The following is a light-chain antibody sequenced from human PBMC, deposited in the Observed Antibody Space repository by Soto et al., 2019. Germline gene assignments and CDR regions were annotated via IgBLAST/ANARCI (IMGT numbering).Light chain of an antibody. CDR3: QKYGSSPRT. CDR1: QSISSNY. J-gene: IGKJ1*01. CDR2: GAS. Sequence: EIVLTQSPGTLSMSPGERATLSCRASQSISSNYLAWYQQKPGQAPSLLIYGASSRATGIPDRFSGSGSGTDFTLTISRLEAEDFAVYYCQKYGSSPRTFGQGTKVEFK. V-gene: IGKV3-20*01.